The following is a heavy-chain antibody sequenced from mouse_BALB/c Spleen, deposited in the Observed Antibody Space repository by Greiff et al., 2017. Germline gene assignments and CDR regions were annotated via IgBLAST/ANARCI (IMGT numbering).Heavy chain of an antibody. CDR2: INPSTGYT. V-gene: IGHV1-7*01. Sequence: QVQLKQSGAELAKPGASVKMSCKASGYTFTSYWMHWVKQRPGKGLEWIGYINPSTGYTEYNQKFKDKATLTADKSSSTAYMQLSSLTSEDSAVYYCARGPSATAPYYFDYWGQGTTLTVSS. CDR3: ARGPSATAPYYFDY. CDR1: GYTFTSYW. D-gene: IGHD1-2*01. J-gene: IGHJ2*01.